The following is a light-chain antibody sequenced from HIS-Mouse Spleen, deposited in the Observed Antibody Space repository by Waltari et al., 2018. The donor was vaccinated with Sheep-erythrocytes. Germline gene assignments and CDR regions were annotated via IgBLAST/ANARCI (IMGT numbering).Light chain of an antibody. CDR3: CSYAGSYNHV. Sequence: QSALTPPRSVSGSPGQSVTLPCTGTSSAGGGYNYVPWYQQHPGKAPKLMIYDVSKRPSGVPDRFSGSKSGNTASLTISGLQAEDEADYYCCSYAGSYNHVFATGTKVTVL. J-gene: IGLJ1*01. V-gene: IGLV2-11*01. CDR1: SSAGGGYNY. CDR2: DVS.